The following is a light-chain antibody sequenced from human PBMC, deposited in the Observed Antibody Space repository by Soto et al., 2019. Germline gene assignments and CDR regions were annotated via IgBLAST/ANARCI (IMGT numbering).Light chain of an antibody. Sequence: EIVMTQSPATLSVSPGERATLSCRASQSVGSNLAWYQQKPGQAPRLLIYGASTRATGIPARFSGSGSATEFTLSISSLQSEDFAAYYCQQYSSGYTFGQGTKLEIK. V-gene: IGKV3-15*01. J-gene: IGKJ2*01. CDR3: QQYSSGYT. CDR2: GAS. CDR1: QSVGSN.